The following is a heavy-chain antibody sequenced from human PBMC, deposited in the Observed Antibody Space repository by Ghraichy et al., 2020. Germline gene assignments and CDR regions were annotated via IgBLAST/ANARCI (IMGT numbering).Heavy chain of an antibody. Sequence: SETLSLTCAVYGGSFSGYYWSWIRQPPGKGLEWIGEINHSGSTNYNPSLKSRVTISVDTSKNQFSLKLSSVTAADTAVYYCARGQGVVPARTDWFDPWGQGTLVTVSS. J-gene: IGHJ5*02. D-gene: IGHD2-2*01. CDR2: INHSGST. CDR1: GGSFSGYY. CDR3: ARGQGVVPARTDWFDP. V-gene: IGHV4-34*01.